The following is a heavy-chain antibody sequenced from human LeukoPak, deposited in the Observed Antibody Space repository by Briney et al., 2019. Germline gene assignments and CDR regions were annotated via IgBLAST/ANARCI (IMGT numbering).Heavy chain of an antibody. J-gene: IGHJ6*02. V-gene: IGHV4-59*01. Sequence: SETLPLTCTVSGGSISSYYWSWIRQPPGKGLEWIGYIYYSGSTNYNPSLKSRVTISVDTSKNQFSLKLSSVTAADTAVYYCARIRIEWELPGDYYYGMDVWDQGTTVTVSS. CDR2: IYYSGST. CDR1: GGSISSYY. D-gene: IGHD1-26*01. CDR3: ARIRIEWELPGDYYYGMDV.